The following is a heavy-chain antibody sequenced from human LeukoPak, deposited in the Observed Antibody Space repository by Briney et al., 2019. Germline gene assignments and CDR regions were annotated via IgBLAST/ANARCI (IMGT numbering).Heavy chain of an antibody. D-gene: IGHD1-26*01. Sequence: PSQTLSLTCAVSGGPISGGGYSWSWLRQSPGKGLEWIGYIYQSGSTYYNPSLKSRVTISVDRSKNQFSLKLSSLTAADTAVYYCARSGSYFSFDIWGQGTMVTVSS. V-gene: IGHV4-30-2*06. J-gene: IGHJ3*02. CDR2: IYQSGST. CDR3: ARSGSYFSFDI. CDR1: GGPISGGGYS.